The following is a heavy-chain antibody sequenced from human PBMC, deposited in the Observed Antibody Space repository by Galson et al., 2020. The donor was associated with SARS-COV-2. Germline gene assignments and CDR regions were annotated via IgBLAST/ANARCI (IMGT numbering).Heavy chain of an antibody. CDR2: IYTSGRT. D-gene: IGHD3-22*01. J-gene: IGHJ4*02. CDR1: GGSISSGSYY. CDR3: AREGWGYYDSSGYYSSGFDY. V-gene: IGHV4-61*02. Sequence: SETLTLTCTVSGGSISSGSYYWSWIRQPAGKGLEWIGRIYTSGRTNYNPSLKSRVTISVDTSKNQFSLKLSSVTAADTAVYYCAREGWGYYDSSGYYSSGFDYWGQGTLVTVSS.